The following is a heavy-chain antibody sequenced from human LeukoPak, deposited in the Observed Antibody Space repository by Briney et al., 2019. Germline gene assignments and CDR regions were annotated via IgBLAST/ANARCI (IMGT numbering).Heavy chain of an antibody. CDR3: ASYCSGGSCYFDY. V-gene: IGHV3-48*01. D-gene: IGHD2-15*01. Sequence: GGSLRLSCAASGFTFSSYSMNWVRQAPGKGLEWVSYISSSSTIYYADSVKGRFTISRDNSKNTLYLQMNSLRAEDTAVYYCASYCSGGSCYFDYWGQGTLVTVSS. J-gene: IGHJ4*02. CDR2: ISSSSTI. CDR1: GFTFSSYS.